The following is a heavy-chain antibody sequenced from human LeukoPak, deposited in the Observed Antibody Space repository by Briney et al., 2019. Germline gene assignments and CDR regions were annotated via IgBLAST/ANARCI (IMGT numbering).Heavy chain of an antibody. V-gene: IGHV1-69*04. CDR2: ITPILGIA. D-gene: IGHD3-3*01. J-gene: IGHJ6*02. CDR1: GGTFSSYA. CDR3: ASSPNDFGVVISTYYYYGMDV. Sequence: ASVKVSCKASGGTFSSYAISWVRQAPGQGLEWMGRITPILGIANYAQKFQGRVTITADKSTSTAYMELSSLRSEDTAVYYCASSPNDFGVVISTYYYYGMDVWGQGTTVTVSS.